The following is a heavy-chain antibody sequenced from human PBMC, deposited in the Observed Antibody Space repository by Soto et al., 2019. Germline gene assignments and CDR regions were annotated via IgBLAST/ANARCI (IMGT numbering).Heavy chain of an antibody. CDR1: GFTFSSSW. Sequence: GGSLRLSCAASGFTFSSSWVSWVRQVPGKGLEWVATIKQDGSEKYYVDAVKGRFTISRDNAKNSMSLEMNSLRADDTAVYYCARDRILSIFGVLTGWGQGTLVTVSS. V-gene: IGHV3-7*01. CDR3: ARDRILSIFGVLTG. J-gene: IGHJ4*02. CDR2: IKQDGSEK. D-gene: IGHD3-3*01.